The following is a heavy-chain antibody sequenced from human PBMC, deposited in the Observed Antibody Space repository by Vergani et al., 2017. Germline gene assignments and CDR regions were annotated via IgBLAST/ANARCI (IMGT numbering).Heavy chain of an antibody. CDR3: ARRRERSRYGMDV. V-gene: IGHV4-4*03. J-gene: IGHJ6*02. CDR1: GGSISGTNW. CDR2: IYHSGST. D-gene: IGHD1-1*01. Sequence: QVQLQESGPGLVKPPGTLSLTCAVSGGSISGTNWWSWVRQSPGKGLEWIGEIYHSGSTNYNPSLKSRVTISVDKSKNQFSLKLSSVTAADTAVYYCARRRERSRYGMDVWGQGTTVTVSS.